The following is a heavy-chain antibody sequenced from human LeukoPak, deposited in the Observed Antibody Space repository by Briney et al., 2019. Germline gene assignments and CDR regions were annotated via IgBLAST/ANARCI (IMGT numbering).Heavy chain of an antibody. CDR3: ARGIGYYDSSGQY. CDR1: GGSISSGDYS. Sequence: SETLSLTCTVSGGSISSGDYSWSWIRQPPGKGLEWIGYMYYSGSTYYNPSLKSRVTISVDTSKNQFSLKLSSVTAADTAVYYCARGIGYYDSSGQYWGQGTLVTVSS. D-gene: IGHD3-22*01. V-gene: IGHV4-30-4*07. J-gene: IGHJ4*02. CDR2: MYYSGST.